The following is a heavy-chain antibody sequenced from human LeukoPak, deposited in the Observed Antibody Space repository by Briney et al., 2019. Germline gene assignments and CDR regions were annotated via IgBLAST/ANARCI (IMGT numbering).Heavy chain of an antibody. CDR3: ARARTGPSSSGYASDAFDI. V-gene: IGHV3-53*01. J-gene: IGHJ3*02. D-gene: IGHD3-22*01. CDR2: NYGSGIT. CDR1: GFTFSIYS. Sequence: GGSLRLSCVASGFTFSIYSMNWVRQAPGKGLEWVSVNYGSGITYYADSVKGRFTISGDNSKNTLYLQMNSLRAEDTAVYYCARARTGPSSSGYASDAFDIWGQGTMVTVSS.